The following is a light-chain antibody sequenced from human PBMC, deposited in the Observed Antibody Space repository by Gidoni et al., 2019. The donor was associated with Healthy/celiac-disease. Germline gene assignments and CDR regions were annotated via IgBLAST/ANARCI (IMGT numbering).Light chain of an antibody. J-gene: IGLJ3*02. V-gene: IGLV3-25*02. CDR1: ALPKQY. Sequence: SYELTQPPPVSVSPGQTARITCSGDALPKQYAYWYQQKPGQPPVPVIYKDSERPSGIPERFSGSSSGTTVTLTISGVQEEDEADYYCQSADSSGEVFGGGTKLTVL. CDR2: KDS. CDR3: QSADSSGEV.